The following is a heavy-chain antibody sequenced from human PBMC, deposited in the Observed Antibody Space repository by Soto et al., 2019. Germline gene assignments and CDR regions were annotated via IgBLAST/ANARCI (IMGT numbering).Heavy chain of an antibody. CDR2: INSDGSST. Sequence: EVQLVESGGNLVQPGGSLRLSCVGSGFTFSSHWMHWVRQAPGKGLAWVSRINSDGSSTTYADSVKGRFTISRDNAKNTLSLQMNSPRAEDTAIYYCARGPSYSSSWYGFDYWGQGALVTVSS. J-gene: IGHJ4*02. CDR1: GFTFSSHW. D-gene: IGHD6-13*01. CDR3: ARGPSYSSSWYGFDY. V-gene: IGHV3-74*01.